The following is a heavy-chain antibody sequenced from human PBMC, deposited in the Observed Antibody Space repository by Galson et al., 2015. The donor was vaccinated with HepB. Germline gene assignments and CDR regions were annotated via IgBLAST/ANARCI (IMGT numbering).Heavy chain of an antibody. V-gene: IGHV3-7*03. CDR3: ARWGGRRAVAEYYYYYGMDV. D-gene: IGHD6-19*01. Sequence: SLRLSCAASGFTFSSYWMSWVRQAPGKGLEWVANIKQDGSEKYYVDSVKGRFTISRDNAKNSLYLQMNSLRAEDTAVYYCARWGGRRAVAEYYYYYGMDVWGQGTTVTVSS. CDR2: IKQDGSEK. CDR1: GFTFSSYW. J-gene: IGHJ6*02.